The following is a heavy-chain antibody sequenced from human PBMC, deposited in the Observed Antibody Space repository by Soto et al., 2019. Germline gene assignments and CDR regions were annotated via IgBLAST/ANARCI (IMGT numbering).Heavy chain of an antibody. J-gene: IGHJ5*01. CDR3: AKDLDLAWCIAAAGKFDS. CDR2: ISGSGGST. CDR1: GFTFSSYA. D-gene: IGHD6-13*01. Sequence: EVQLLESGGGVVQPGGSLRLSCAASGFTFSSYAMSWVRQAPGKGLEWVSAISGSGGSTYYADSVKGRFTISRDNSKNTLYLQMNSLRADDTTVYYCAKDLDLAWCIAAAGKFDSWGQGTLVTVSS. V-gene: IGHV3-23*01.